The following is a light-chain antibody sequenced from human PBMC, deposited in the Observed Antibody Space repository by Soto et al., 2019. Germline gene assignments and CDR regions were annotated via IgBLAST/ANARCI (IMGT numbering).Light chain of an antibody. Sequence: DIQMTQSPSTLSASVGDRVTITCRASQSISSWLAWYQQKPGKAPNLLIYKASSLESGVPSRFSGSGSGTEFTLTISSLQPDDFATYYCQQYNSYSPAFGQGTKVDI. CDR3: QQYNSYSPA. CDR1: QSISSW. CDR2: KAS. J-gene: IGKJ1*01. V-gene: IGKV1-5*03.